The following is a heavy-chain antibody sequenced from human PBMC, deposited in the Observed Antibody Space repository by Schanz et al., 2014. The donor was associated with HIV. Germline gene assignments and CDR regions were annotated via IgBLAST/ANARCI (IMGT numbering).Heavy chain of an antibody. CDR2: MNPNTGNT. CDR3: ARDHRLYTNSPRVYTMDV. D-gene: IGHD2-2*02. J-gene: IGHJ4*02. V-gene: IGHV1-8*01. CDR1: GYTFTIYD. Sequence: QLQLVQSGAEVKKPGASVKVSCKASGYTFTIYDINWVRQTTGQGLEWMGWMNPNTGNTGYAQKFQGRVTMTRDTSMSTAYMELSSLRPDDTAVYFCARDHRLYTNSPRVYTMDVWGRGTLVTVSS.